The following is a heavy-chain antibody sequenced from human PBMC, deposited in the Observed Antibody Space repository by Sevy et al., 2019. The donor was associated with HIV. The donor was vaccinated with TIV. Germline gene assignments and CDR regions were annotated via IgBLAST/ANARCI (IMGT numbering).Heavy chain of an antibody. J-gene: IGHJ4*02. CDR2: IYSGGST. CDR3: AREPNYYDSSPAREYYFDY. V-gene: IGHV3-53*01. D-gene: IGHD3-22*01. CDR1: GFTVSSNY. Sequence: GGSLRLSCAASGFTVSSNYMSWVCQAPGKGLEWVSVIYSGGSTYYADSVKGRFTISRDNSKNTLYLQMNSLRAEDTAVYYCAREPNYYDSSPAREYYFDYWGQGTLVTVSS.